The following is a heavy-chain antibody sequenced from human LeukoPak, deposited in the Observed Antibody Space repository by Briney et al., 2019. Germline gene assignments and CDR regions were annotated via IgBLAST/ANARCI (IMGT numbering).Heavy chain of an antibody. V-gene: IGHV5-51*01. J-gene: IGHJ4*02. D-gene: IGHD3-22*01. Sequence: GEALKISCKGSGYSFTSYWIGWVRQMPGKGLEWMVIIYPGDSDTRYSPFFQGQVTISAAKSISTAYLQWSSLKASDTAMYYCARGTEIVVVIPYYFDYWGQGTLVTVSS. CDR1: GYSFTSYW. CDR2: IYPGDSDT. CDR3: ARGTEIVVVIPYYFDY.